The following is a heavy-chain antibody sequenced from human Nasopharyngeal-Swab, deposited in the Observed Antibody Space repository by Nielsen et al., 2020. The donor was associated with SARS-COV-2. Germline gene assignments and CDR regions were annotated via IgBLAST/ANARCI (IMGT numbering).Heavy chain of an antibody. CDR3: ARGYCSSGSCYAKHYGMDV. Sequence: GESLKISCVDSAFRDYSMNWVRQAPGKGLEWFSSISSSSSDIYYADSVKGRFTISRDNAKNSLYLQMNNLRAEDTAVYYCARGYCSSGSCYAKHYGMDVWGQGTTVTVSS. J-gene: IGHJ6*02. CDR1: AFRDYS. D-gene: IGHD2-15*01. V-gene: IGHV3-21*01. CDR2: ISSSSSDI.